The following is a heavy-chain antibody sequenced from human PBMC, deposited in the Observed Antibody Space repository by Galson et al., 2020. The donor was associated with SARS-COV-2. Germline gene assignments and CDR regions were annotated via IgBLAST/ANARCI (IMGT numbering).Heavy chain of an antibody. D-gene: IGHD6-13*01. CDR2: IKSKTDGGTT. V-gene: IGHV3-15*01. Sequence: GGSLRLSCAASGFTFSNAWMSWVRQAPGKGLEWVGRIKSKTDGGTTDYAAPVKGRFTISRDDSKNTLYLQMNSLKTEDTAVYYCTTDQAAAGTDNFDYWGQGTLVTVSS. CDR1: GFTFSNAW. J-gene: IGHJ4*02. CDR3: TTDQAAAGTDNFDY.